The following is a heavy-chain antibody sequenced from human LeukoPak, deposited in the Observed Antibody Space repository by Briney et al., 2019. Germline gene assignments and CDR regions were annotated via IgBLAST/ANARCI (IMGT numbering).Heavy chain of an antibody. V-gene: IGHV1-2*02. Sequence: GASVKVSCKASGYTFTGYYMHWVRQAPGQGLEWMGWVNPNSGGTNYAQKFQGRVTMTRDTSISTAYMELSRLRSDDTAVYYCARVGGGYDSSGYHPFGAFDIWGQGTMVTVSS. J-gene: IGHJ3*02. CDR2: VNPNSGGT. D-gene: IGHD3-22*01. CDR1: GYTFTGYY. CDR3: ARVGGGYDSSGYHPFGAFDI.